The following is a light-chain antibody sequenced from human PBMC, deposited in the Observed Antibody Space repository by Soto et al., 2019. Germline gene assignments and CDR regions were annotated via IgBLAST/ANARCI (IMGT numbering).Light chain of an antibody. CDR3: QQYNFYSPWP. J-gene: IGKJ1*01. Sequence: EIVLTQSPGTLSLSPGDTATLSCRASQSVSSSSLAWYQQKRGQAPRLLIYGASIRATGIPDRFRGSGSGTDFTLTISSLQPDDFATYYCQQYNFYSPWPFGQGTKVEI. CDR2: GAS. CDR1: QSVSSSS. V-gene: IGKV3-20*01.